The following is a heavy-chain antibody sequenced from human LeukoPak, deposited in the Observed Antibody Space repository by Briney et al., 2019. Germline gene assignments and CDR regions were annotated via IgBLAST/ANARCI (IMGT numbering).Heavy chain of an antibody. CDR1: GFTFNNYN. J-gene: IGHJ4*02. D-gene: IGHD3-22*01. Sequence: TGGSLRLSCATSGFTFNNYNMNWVRQAPGRALEWVSSITSSGTYIFYADSVKGRFTISRDNSKNTLYLQMNSLRAEDTAVYYCAKDPGYYDSSGCDYWGQGTLVTVSS. CDR3: AKDPGYYDSSGCDY. V-gene: IGHV3-21*01. CDR2: ITSSGTYI.